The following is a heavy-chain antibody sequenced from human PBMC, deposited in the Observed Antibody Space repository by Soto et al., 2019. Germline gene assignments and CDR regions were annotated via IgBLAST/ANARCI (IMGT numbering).Heavy chain of an antibody. CDR1: GYTFTSYG. CDR2: ISAYNGNT. D-gene: IGHD3-22*01. J-gene: IGHJ4*02. CDR3: ARLRPYYYDSSGPTYYFDY. V-gene: IGHV1-18*04. Sequence: ASVKVSCKASGYTFTSYGISWVRQAPGQGLEWMGWISAYNGNTNYAQKLQGRVTMTTDTSTSTAYMELRSLRSDDTAVYYCARLRPYYYDSSGPTYYFDYGGQGTLVTVSS.